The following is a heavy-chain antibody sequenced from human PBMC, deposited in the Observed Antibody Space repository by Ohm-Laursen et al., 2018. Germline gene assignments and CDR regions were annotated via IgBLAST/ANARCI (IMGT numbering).Heavy chain of an antibody. V-gene: IGHV1-46*01. J-gene: IGHJ6*02. D-gene: IGHD3-22*01. CDR2: INPSRDST. CDR3: ARDRDYYDSSGQYYYYYGMDV. Sequence: ASVKVSCKASGYTFTSYYMHWVRQAPGQGLEWMGVINPSRDSTNYAQKFQGRVTMTRDTSTRTVYMELGSLRSEDTAVYYCARDRDYYDSSGQYYYYYGMDVWGQGTTVTVSS. CDR1: GYTFTSYY.